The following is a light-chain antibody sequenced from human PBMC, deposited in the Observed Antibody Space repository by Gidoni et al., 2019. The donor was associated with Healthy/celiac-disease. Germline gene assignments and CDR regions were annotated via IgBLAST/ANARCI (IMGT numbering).Light chain of an antibody. CDR2: DPS. CDR1: TGAVTSGHY. V-gene: IGLV7-46*01. J-gene: IGLJ3*02. Sequence: QAVVTQEPSLTVPPGGTVTLTCGSSTGAVTSGHYPYWFQQKPGQAPRTLIYDPSNKHSWTPARFSGSLLGGKAALTLSGAQPEDEAEYYCLLSYSGAWVFGGGTKLTVL. CDR3: LLSYSGAWV.